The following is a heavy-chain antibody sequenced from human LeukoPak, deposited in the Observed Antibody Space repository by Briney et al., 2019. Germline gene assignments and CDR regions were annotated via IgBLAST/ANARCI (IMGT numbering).Heavy chain of an antibody. D-gene: IGHD4-23*01. V-gene: IGHV1-18*01. CDR1: GYTFTSYG. CDR3: ATLNDYGGNFLPNYYFDY. Sequence: GASVKVSCKASGYTFTSYGISWVRQAPGQGLEWMGWISAYNGNTNYAQKFQGRVTMTEDTSTDTAYMELSSLRSEDTAVYYCATLNDYGGNFLPNYYFDYWGQGTLVTVSS. J-gene: IGHJ4*02. CDR2: ISAYNGNT.